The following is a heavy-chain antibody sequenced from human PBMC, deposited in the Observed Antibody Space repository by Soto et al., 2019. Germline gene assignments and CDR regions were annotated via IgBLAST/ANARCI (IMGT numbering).Heavy chain of an antibody. CDR1: GYTFSTYA. CDR3: ARGKGMEENYYYYGMDI. J-gene: IGHJ6*02. D-gene: IGHD1-1*01. Sequence: ASVKVSCKVSGYTFSTYAIHWVRQAPGQSLEWMGWLNGGTGQTRYSQRFQDRVTITRDTSASTAYMEVSSLRPEDTAVYYCARGKGMEENYYYYGMDIWGQGTTVTVSS. CDR2: LNGGTGQT. V-gene: IGHV1-3*01.